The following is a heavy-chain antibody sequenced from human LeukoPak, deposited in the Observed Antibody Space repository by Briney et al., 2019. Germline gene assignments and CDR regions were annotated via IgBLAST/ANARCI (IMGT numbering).Heavy chain of an antibody. V-gene: IGHV3-30-3*01. CDR3: ARDLETYYDILTGYYSKYYFDY. D-gene: IGHD3-9*01. CDR1: GFTFSSYA. J-gene: IGHJ4*02. CDR2: ISSDGSNK. Sequence: PGGSLRLSCAASGFTFSSYAMHWVRQAPGKGLEWVTVISSDGSNKYYADSVKGRFTISRDNSKNTLYLQVNSLRAEDTAVYYCARDLETYYDILTGYYSKYYFDYWGQGTLVTVSS.